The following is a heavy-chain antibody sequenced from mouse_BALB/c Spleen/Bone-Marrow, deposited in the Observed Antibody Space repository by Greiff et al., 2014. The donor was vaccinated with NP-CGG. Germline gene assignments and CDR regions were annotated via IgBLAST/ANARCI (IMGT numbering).Heavy chain of an antibody. CDR2: ISDGGSYT. CDR1: GFIFSDYY. D-gene: IGHD2-14*01. J-gene: IGHJ4*01. CDR3: ARTYRPYALDY. V-gene: IGHV5-4*02. Sequence: EVNLVESGGGLVKPGGSLKLSCAASGFIFSDYYMYWVRQTPEKRLEWVATISDGGSYTSYLDSVKGRFTVSRDNAKNNLYLQMSSLKSEDTAFYYCARTYRPYALDYWGQGSSVTVSS.